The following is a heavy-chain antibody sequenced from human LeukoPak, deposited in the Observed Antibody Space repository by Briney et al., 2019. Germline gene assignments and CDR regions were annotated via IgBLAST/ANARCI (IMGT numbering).Heavy chain of an antibody. CDR1: GFTFSSDA. CDR2: ISYDGSNK. Sequence: PGRSLRLSCAASGFTFSSDAMHWVRQAPGKGLEWVAVISYDGSNKYYADSVKGRFTISRDNSKNTLYLQMNSLRAEDTAVYYCARTPSLIAAAGTGFDYWGQGTLVTVSS. D-gene: IGHD6-13*01. J-gene: IGHJ4*02. V-gene: IGHV3-30-3*01. CDR3: ARTPSLIAAAGTGFDY.